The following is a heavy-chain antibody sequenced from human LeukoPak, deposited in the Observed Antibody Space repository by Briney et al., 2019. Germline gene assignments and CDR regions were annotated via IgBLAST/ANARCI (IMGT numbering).Heavy chain of an antibody. J-gene: IGHJ5*02. Sequence: GGSLRLSCAASGFTFYNYGMHWVRQAPGKGLEWVAVISHDGSNIHYGDSVKDRFTISRDNSKNTLYLQMNSLRVEDTAVYYCAKDPYRVVVATGNYLDPWGQGTLVTVSA. V-gene: IGHV3-30*18. CDR2: ISHDGSNI. CDR3: AKDPYRVVVATGNYLDP. CDR1: GFTFYNYG. D-gene: IGHD2-21*01.